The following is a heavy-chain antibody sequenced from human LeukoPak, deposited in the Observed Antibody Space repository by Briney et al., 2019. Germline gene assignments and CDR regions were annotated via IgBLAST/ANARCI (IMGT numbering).Heavy chain of an antibody. CDR3: AKDGRSYSSGWPPFDY. CDR2: ISYDGSNK. D-gene: IGHD6-19*01. CDR1: EFTFSSHC. Sequence: PGRSLRLSCAASEFTFSSHCMHWVRQAPGRGLEWVAVISYDGSNKYYADSVKGRFTISRDNSKNTLYLQMNSLRAEDTAVYHCAKDGRSYSSGWPPFDYWGQGALVTVSS. J-gene: IGHJ4*02. V-gene: IGHV3-30*18.